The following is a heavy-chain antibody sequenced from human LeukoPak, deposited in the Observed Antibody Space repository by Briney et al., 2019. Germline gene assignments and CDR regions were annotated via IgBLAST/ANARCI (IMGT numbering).Heavy chain of an antibody. CDR1: GYTLTELS. V-gene: IGHV1-24*01. D-gene: IGHD3-9*01. CDR3: ATGIYDILTGYRIIDGFDI. J-gene: IGHJ3*02. CDR2: FDPEDGET. Sequence: ASVKVSCKVSGYTLTELSMHWVRQAPGKGLEWMGGFDPEDGETIYVQKFQGRVTMTEDTSTDTAYMELSSLRSEDTAVYYCATGIYDILTGYRIIDGFDIWGQGTMVTVSS.